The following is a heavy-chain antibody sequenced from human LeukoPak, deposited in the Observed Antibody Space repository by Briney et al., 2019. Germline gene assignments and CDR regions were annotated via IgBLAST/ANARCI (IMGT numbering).Heavy chain of an antibody. D-gene: IGHD2-15*01. CDR2: IKEDGGEI. CDR1: EFTFSNYW. Sequence: GGSLRLSCVASEFTFSNYWMAWVRQAPGEGPEWVANIKEDGGEINYVDSVKGRFTISRDNARNSLYLQMNSLRAEDTAVYYCVRDRGYSTYDYWGQGTLASVSS. V-gene: IGHV3-7*01. CDR3: VRDRGYSTYDY. J-gene: IGHJ4*02.